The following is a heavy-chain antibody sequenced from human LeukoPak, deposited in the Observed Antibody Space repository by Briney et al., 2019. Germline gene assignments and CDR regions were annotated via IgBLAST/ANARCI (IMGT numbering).Heavy chain of an antibody. V-gene: IGHV4-34*01. CDR1: GGSYSGYY. CDR3: ARGRPGTGNYYFDL. J-gene: IGHJ2*01. D-gene: IGHD1-7*01. CDR2: IHYTGAT. Sequence: SETLSLTCAVYGGSYSGYYWSWIRQPPGEGLEWVGEIHYTGATSYKPSLRRRATILGDTSKNQFPLKLTSVTAADTALYYCARGRPGTGNYYFDLWGRGTLVTVSS.